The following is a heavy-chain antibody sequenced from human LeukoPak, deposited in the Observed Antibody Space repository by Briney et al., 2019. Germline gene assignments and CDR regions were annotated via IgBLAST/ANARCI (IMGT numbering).Heavy chain of an antibody. J-gene: IGHJ6*02. Sequence: GGPLRLSCAASGFTFSSYAMSWVRQAPGKGLEWVSAISGSGGSTYYADSVKGRFTISRDNSKNTLYLQMNSLRAEDTAVYYCAKGDGETYYYYYGMDVWGQGTTVTVSS. D-gene: IGHD4-17*01. CDR1: GFTFSSYA. CDR2: ISGSGGST. CDR3: AKGDGETYYYYYGMDV. V-gene: IGHV3-23*01.